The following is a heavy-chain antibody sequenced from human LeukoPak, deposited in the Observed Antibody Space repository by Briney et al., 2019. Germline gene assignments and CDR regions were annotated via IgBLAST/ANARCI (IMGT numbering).Heavy chain of an antibody. V-gene: IGHV3-48*01. Sequence: GGSLRLPCAASGFTFSSYDMHWVRQAPGKGLEWVSYISATSDTVYYADSVKGRFTISRDNGKDSLYLQMNSLRAEDTAVYYCVFPSWDYWGQGTLVTVSS. D-gene: IGHD1-26*01. CDR3: VFPSWDY. J-gene: IGHJ4*02. CDR2: ISATSDTV. CDR1: GFTFSSYD.